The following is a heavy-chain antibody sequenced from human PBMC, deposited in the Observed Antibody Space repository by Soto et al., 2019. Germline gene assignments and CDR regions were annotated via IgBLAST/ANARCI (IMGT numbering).Heavy chain of an antibody. D-gene: IGHD5-12*01. J-gene: IGHJ4*02. Sequence: EVQLLESGGGLVQPGGSLRLSCAASEFTFSSYAMSWFRQAPGKGLEWVSAISGGGSTTYYADSVKGRFTISGDNSKNTLDLQLNSLRAEDTAVYYCAKTVEMATIRPFDYWGQGTLVTVSS. V-gene: IGHV3-23*01. CDR3: AKTVEMATIRPFDY. CDR2: ISGGGSTT. CDR1: EFTFSSYA.